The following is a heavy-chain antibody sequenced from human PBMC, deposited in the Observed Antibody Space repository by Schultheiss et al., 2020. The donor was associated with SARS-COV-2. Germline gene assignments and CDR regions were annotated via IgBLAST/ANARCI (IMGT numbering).Heavy chain of an antibody. CDR3: ARARTGPRYNWNYGTYFDY. J-gene: IGHJ4*02. D-gene: IGHD1-7*01. CDR2: ISSSGSTI. Sequence: GGSLRLSCAASGLTFSSYGMHWIRQAPGKGLEWVSYISSSGSTIYYADSVKGRFTISRDNAKNSLYLQMNSLRAEDTAVYYCARARTGPRYNWNYGTYFDYWGQGTLVTVAS. CDR1: GLTFSSYG. V-gene: IGHV3-48*04.